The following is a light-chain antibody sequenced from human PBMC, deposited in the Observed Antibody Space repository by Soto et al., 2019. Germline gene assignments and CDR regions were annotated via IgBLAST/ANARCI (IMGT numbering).Light chain of an antibody. Sequence: ENVLTQSPGTLSLSPGERATLFCRASQSVSSNYLAWYQQKPGQAPTLLIYGASSRATAIPDRFSGSGSGTDFTLTISRLEPEDFVVYYCQQYFSSPWTFGQGTKVEIK. CDR3: QQYFSSPWT. CDR2: GAS. V-gene: IGKV3-20*01. J-gene: IGKJ1*01. CDR1: QSVSSNY.